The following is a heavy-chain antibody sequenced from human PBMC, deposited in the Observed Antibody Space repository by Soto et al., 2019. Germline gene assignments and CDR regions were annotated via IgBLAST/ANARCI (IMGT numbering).Heavy chain of an antibody. CDR3: ARAGRYSSSSGVWVAFDI. J-gene: IGHJ3*02. CDR1: GGSISSSNW. D-gene: IGHD6-6*01. V-gene: IGHV4-4*02. CDR2: IYHSGST. Sequence: QVQLQESGPGLVKPSGTLSLTCAVSGGSISSSNWWSWVRQPPGKGLEWIGEIYHSGSTNYNPSLKSRVTISVDKSKNQFSLKLSSVTDADTAVYYCARAGRYSSSSGVWVAFDIWGQGTMVTVSS.